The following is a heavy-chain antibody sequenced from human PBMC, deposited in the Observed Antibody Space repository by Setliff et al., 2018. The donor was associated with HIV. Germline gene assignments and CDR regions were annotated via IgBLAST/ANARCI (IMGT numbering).Heavy chain of an antibody. J-gene: IGHJ4*02. CDR2: IYHSGRT. V-gene: IGHV4-38-2*01. D-gene: IGHD6-13*01. CDR1: GYSIRSGYY. CDR3: ARRESGRSSSWSNFDY. Sequence: SETLSLTCAVSGYSIRSGYYWGWIRQPPGKGLEWIGSIYHSGRTYYNPSLKSRVSISVDTSKNQFSLKLSSVTAADTAVYYCARRESGRSSSWSNFDYWGQGTLVTVSS.